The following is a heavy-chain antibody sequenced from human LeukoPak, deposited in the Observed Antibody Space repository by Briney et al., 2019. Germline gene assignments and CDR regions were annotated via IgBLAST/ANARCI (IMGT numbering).Heavy chain of an antibody. D-gene: IGHD5-12*01. Sequence: PGGSLRLSCAASGFTLSSYAMSWARQAPGKGREWVSGVIGSGDNTYYADSVKGRFTISRDNSKNTLHLQMSSLRAEDTAVYYCAKDLRDILEEFDSWGQGTLVTVSS. CDR3: AKDLRDILEEFDS. J-gene: IGHJ4*02. V-gene: IGHV3-23*01. CDR1: GFTLSSYA. CDR2: VIGSGDNT.